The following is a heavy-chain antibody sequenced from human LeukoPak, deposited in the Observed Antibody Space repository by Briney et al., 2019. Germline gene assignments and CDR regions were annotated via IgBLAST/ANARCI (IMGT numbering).Heavy chain of an antibody. V-gene: IGHV4-34*01. CDR2: INHSGST. CDR3: ARVTGYMIEDYFDY. CDR1: GGSFSGYY. Sequence: SETLSLTCAVYGGSFSGYYWSWIRQPPGKGLEWIGEINHSGSTNYNPSLKSRVTISVKTSKNQFSLKLSSVTATDTAVYYCARVTGYMIEDYFDYWGQGTLVTVSS. D-gene: IGHD3-22*01. J-gene: IGHJ4*02.